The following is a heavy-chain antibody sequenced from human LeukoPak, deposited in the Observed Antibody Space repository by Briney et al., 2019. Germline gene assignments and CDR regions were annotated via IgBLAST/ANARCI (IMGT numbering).Heavy chain of an antibody. CDR1: GFTFSSYA. CDR2: ISGSGGST. J-gene: IGHJ6*02. Sequence: GGSLRLSCAASGFTFSSYAMSWVRQAPGKGLERVSAISGSGGSTYYADSVKGRFTISRDNSKNTLYLQMNSLRAEDTAVYYCANDHCGGDCYSSYYYYGMDVWGQGTTVTVSS. CDR3: ANDHCGGDCYSSYYYYGMDV. D-gene: IGHD2-21*02. V-gene: IGHV3-23*01.